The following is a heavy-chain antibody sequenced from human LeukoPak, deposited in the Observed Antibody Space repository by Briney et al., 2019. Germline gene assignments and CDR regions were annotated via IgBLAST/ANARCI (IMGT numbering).Heavy chain of an antibody. CDR2: ISYDGSNK. D-gene: IGHD3-10*01. CDR3: AKGGKELLWFGELLSHFDY. Sequence: GGSLRLSCAASGFTFSSYGMHWVRQAPGKGLEWVAVISYDGSNKYYADSVKGRFTISRDNSKNTLYLQMNSLRAEDTAVYYCAKGGKELLWFGELLSHFDYWGQGTLVTVSS. J-gene: IGHJ4*02. CDR1: GFTFSSYG. V-gene: IGHV3-30*18.